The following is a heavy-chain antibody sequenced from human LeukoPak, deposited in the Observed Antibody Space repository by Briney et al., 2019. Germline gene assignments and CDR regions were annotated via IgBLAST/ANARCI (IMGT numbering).Heavy chain of an antibody. J-gene: IGHJ6*02. CDR3: ARFDSSWSLIRNYYYYGMDA. CDR2: IWYDGSNK. Sequence: GRSLRLSCAASGFTFSSYGMHWVRQAPGKGLEGVAVIWYDGSNKYYADSVKGRFTISRDNSKNTLYLQMNSLRAEDTAVYYCARFDSSWSLIRNYYYYGMDAWGQGTTVTVSS. CDR1: GFTFSSYG. V-gene: IGHV3-33*01. D-gene: IGHD6-13*01.